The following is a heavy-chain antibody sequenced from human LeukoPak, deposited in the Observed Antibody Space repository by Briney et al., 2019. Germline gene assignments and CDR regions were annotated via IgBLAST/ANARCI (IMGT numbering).Heavy chain of an antibody. CDR1: GFSFRNYW. Sequence: GGSLRLSCAASGFSFRNYWMGWVRQAPGEGLGWVANTKPDGSAEYYADSVRGRFTASRDNANNLLYLQMNRLRAEDTAVYYCARDGGLHTNFDYWGQGTLLTVSS. D-gene: IGHD2-15*01. J-gene: IGHJ4*02. V-gene: IGHV3-7*01. CDR3: ARDGGLHTNFDY. CDR2: TKPDGSAE.